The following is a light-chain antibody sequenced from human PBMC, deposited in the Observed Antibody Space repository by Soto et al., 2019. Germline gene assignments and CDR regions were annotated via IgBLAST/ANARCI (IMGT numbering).Light chain of an antibody. CDR2: LGS. J-gene: IGKJ2*01. V-gene: IGKV2-28*01. CDR1: QSLLYSNGYNY. CDR3: VQALQTPGT. Sequence: DLVMTQSPLSLPVTPGEPASISCRSSQSLLYSNGYNYLDWYLQKPGQSPQLLIYLGSDRASGVPDRFSGSGSGTDFTLKISRVEAEDVGVYYCVQALQTPGTFGQGTKLEIK.